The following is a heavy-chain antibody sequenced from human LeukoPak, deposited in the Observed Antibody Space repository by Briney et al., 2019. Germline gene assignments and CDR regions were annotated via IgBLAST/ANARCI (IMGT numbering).Heavy chain of an antibody. Sequence: GGSLRLSCAASGFTFSSYAMSWVRQAPGKGLEWVSAISGSGGSTYYADSVKGRFTISRDNSKNTLYLQMNSLRAEDTAVYYCAKGDFYYYGSGRIFDYWGQGTLVTVSS. CDR2: ISGSGGST. CDR1: GFTFSSYA. CDR3: AKGDFYYYGSGRIFDY. D-gene: IGHD3-10*01. V-gene: IGHV3-23*01. J-gene: IGHJ4*02.